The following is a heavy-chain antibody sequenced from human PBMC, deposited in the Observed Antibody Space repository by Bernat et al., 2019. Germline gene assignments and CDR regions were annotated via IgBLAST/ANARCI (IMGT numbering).Heavy chain of an antibody. V-gene: IGHV1-3*01. Sequence: QVQFVQSAAEVKKPGASVKVSCKASAYTFTSYAMHWVRQAPGQRLEWMGWINAGNGNTKSSQKFQGRGTSTRDRSASTGCMEMSSLRSEDTAVYYCARALRFCSSTSCYDYNCYGMDVWGRGTTVTVSS. D-gene: IGHD2-2*01. CDR1: AYTFTSYA. CDR3: ARALRFCSSTSCYDYNCYGMDV. CDR2: INAGNGNT. J-gene: IGHJ6*02.